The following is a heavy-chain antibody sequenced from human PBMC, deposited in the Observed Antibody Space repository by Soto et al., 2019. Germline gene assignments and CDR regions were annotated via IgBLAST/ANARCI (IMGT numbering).Heavy chain of an antibody. CDR2: IYPSDSDT. Sequence: PGESLKISCKGSGYNFPSHWIAWVRQMPGKGLEWMGTIYPSDSDTTYSPSFHGLVSISAVKSISTAYLQWSSLKTSDSAIYYCARRSRSGYDWVGYNWFDPWGQGTLVTVSS. J-gene: IGHJ5*02. D-gene: IGHD5-12*01. CDR1: GYNFPSHW. V-gene: IGHV5-51*01. CDR3: ARRSRSGYDWVGYNWFDP.